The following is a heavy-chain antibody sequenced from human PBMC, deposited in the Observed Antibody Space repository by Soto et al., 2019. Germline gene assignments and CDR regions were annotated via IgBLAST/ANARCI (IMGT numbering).Heavy chain of an antibody. Sequence: ASVKVSWKASGYSFTIYVMHCVRQAPGQRLEWMGWINAGNGNTKYSQKFQGRVTITRDTSASTAYMELSSLRAEDTAVYYCARGGVRTTGTPDYWGQGTLVTVSS. J-gene: IGHJ4*02. D-gene: IGHD1-1*01. CDR3: ARGGVRTTGTPDY. CDR1: GYSFTIYV. V-gene: IGHV1-3*01. CDR2: INAGNGNT.